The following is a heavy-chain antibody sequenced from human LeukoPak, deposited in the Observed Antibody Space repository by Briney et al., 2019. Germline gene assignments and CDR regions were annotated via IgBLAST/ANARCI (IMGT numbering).Heavy chain of an antibody. D-gene: IGHD3-22*01. J-gene: IGHJ4*02. Sequence: SETLSLTCTVSDGAISSYYWSWIRQPPGKGLEWIGYIYYSGSTNYNPSLKSRVTISVDTSKNQFSLKLSSVTAADTAVYYCARGAEYYYDSSGLSLDYWGQGTLVTVSS. CDR2: IYYSGST. V-gene: IGHV4-59*01. CDR1: DGAISSYY. CDR3: ARGAEYYYDSSGLSLDY.